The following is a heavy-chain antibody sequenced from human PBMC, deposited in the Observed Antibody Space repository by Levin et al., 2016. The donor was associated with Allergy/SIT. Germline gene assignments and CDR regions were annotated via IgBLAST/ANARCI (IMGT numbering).Heavy chain of an antibody. J-gene: IGHJ4*02. D-gene: IGHD4-17*01. CDR2: IWYDGSNK. Sequence: LSLTCAASGFTFSSYGMHWVRQAPGKGLEWVAVIWYDGSNKYYADSVKGRFTISRDNSKNTLYLQMNSLRAEDTAVYYCARAPSGDYFDYWGQGTLVTVSS. CDR1: GFTFSSYG. CDR3: ARAPSGDYFDY. V-gene: IGHV3-33*01.